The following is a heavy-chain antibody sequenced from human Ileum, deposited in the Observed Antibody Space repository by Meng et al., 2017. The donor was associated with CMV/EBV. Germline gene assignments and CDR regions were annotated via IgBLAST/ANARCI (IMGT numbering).Heavy chain of an antibody. CDR3: ATDQKRSYRRGGYYYYAMDV. CDR1: GSSFSNYY. V-gene: IGHV4-34*01. D-gene: IGHD3-16*01. CDR2: INHSGSA. J-gene: IGHJ6*02. Sequence: SETLSLTCAVYGSSFSNYYWTWIRQPPGKGLEWIGEINHSGSANYNASLKSRVTISVDTSKKQFSLKLSSLTAADTAVYYCATDQKRSYRRGGYYYYAMDVWGQGTTVTGSS.